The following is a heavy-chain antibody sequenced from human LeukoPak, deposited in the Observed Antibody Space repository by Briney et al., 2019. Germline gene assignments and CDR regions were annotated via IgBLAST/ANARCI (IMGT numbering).Heavy chain of an antibody. CDR1: GFTFSSYG. CDR3: AKDTGVVVPAAILDY. J-gene: IGHJ4*02. D-gene: IGHD2-2*02. V-gene: IGHV3-30*02. Sequence: PGGSLRLSCAASGFTFSSYGMHWVRQAPGKGLEWVAFIRYDGSNKYYADSVKGRFTISRDNPKNTLYLQMNSLRAEDTAVYYCAKDTGVVVPAAILDYWGQGTLVTVSS. CDR2: IRYDGSNK.